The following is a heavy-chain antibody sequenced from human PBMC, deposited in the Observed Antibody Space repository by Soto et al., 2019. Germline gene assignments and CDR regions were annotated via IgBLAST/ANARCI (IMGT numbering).Heavy chain of an antibody. D-gene: IGHD3-10*01. CDR3: ARQGFGPLHGLVDV. CDR1: GGSISSYY. CDR2: VHHSWGS. V-gene: IGHV4-59*08. Sequence: QVQLQESGPGLVKPSETLSLSCTVSGGSISSYYWSWFRQSPGKRMEWIGYVHHSWGSSYNPSLQSRVAISLEASKSQFSRKVTSVTATDTAVYYCARQGFGPLHGLVDVWGQGTTVTVSS. J-gene: IGHJ6*02.